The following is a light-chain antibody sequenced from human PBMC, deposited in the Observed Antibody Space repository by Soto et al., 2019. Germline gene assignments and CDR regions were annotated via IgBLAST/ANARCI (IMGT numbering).Light chain of an antibody. CDR3: SSYAGNNNRYV. V-gene: IGLV2-8*01. J-gene: IGLJ1*01. Sequence: QSALTQPPSASGSPGQSVTISCTGTSSDVGGYNFVSWYQQHPDKAPKLMIYDVNKRPAGVPNRFSGSKSGNTASLTVSGLQAEDEADYYCSSYAGNNNRYVFGAGTKLTVL. CDR1: SSDVGGYNF. CDR2: DVN.